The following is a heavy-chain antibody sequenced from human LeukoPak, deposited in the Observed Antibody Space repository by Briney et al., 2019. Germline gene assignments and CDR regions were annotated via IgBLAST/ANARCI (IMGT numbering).Heavy chain of an antibody. CDR1: GGSISSGSYY. V-gene: IGHV4-61*02. CDR2: IYTCGST. Sequence: PSETLSLTCTVSGGSISSGSYYWSWIRQPAGKGLEWIGRIYTCGSTNYSPSLKSRVTISVDTSKNQFSLKLSSVTAADTAVYYCAREWDFDWLGYYGMDVWGQGTTVTVSS. J-gene: IGHJ6*02. D-gene: IGHD3-9*01. CDR3: AREWDFDWLGYYGMDV.